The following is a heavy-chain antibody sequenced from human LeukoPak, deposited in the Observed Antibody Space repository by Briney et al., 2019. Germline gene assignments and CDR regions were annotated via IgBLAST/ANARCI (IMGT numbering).Heavy chain of an antibody. V-gene: IGHV3-33*06. CDR3: VKSDCGGDCHLLDY. Sequence: QPGRSLRLSCAASGFTFSSYGMHWVRQAPGKGLEWVAVIWYDGSNKYYADSVKGRFTISRDNSKNTLYLQMNSLRAEDTAVYYCVKSDCGGDCHLLDYWGQGTLVTVSS. J-gene: IGHJ4*02. CDR2: IWYDGSNK. CDR1: GFTFSSYG. D-gene: IGHD2-21*02.